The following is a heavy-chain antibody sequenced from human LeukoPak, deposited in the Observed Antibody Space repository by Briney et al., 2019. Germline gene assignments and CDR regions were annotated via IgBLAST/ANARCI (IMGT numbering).Heavy chain of an antibody. J-gene: IGHJ4*02. V-gene: IGHV3-33*01. CDR3: ARDQKVRGVIIPIY. D-gene: IGHD3-10*01. Sequence: PGGSLRLSCAASGFTFSSYGMQWLRPAPGKGLAGVEVIWYDGSNKYYEDSVKGGFTISRDNSKNTLYLPVNSVRAEDTAVYYCARDQKVRGVIIPIYWGQGTLVSVPS. CDR1: GFTFSSYG. CDR2: IWYDGSNK.